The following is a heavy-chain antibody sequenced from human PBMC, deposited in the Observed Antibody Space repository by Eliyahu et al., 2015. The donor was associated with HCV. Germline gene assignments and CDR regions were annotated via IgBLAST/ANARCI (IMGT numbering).Heavy chain of an antibody. D-gene: IGHD3-22*01. CDR1: GFXFSSYA. Sequence: EVXLLESGGGLVQPGXSLXLSCAASGFXFSSYAMSWVRQAPGKGLEWVSXISGSGGSTYYADSVKGRFTISRDNSKNTLYLQMNSLRAEDTAVYYCAGYDSSGYYYCLDIWGQGTMVTVSS. V-gene: IGHV3-23*01. J-gene: IGHJ3*02. CDR3: AGYDSSGYYYCLDI. CDR2: ISGSGGST.